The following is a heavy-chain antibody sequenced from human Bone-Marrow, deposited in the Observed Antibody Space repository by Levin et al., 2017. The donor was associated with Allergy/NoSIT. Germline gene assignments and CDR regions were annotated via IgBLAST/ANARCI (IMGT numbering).Heavy chain of an antibody. J-gene: IGHJ4*02. V-gene: IGHV1-2*06. D-gene: IGHD2-21*02. CDR1: GFTFTGYH. Sequence: ASVKVSCKASGFTFTGYHIHWVRQAPGQGLEWMGQINPNSAGTNYAQRFQGRVTMTRDTSVSTAYMELSRLTSDDPAVYFCARTHIVVVTGAEFDYWGQGTLVTVSS. CDR3: ARTHIVVVTGAEFDY. CDR2: INPNSAGT.